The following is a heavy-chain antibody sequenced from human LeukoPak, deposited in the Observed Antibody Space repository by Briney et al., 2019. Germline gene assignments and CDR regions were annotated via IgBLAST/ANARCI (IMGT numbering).Heavy chain of an antibody. V-gene: IGHV1-2*02. CDR3: ARDKFGELFSFDY. Sequence: ASVKVSCKASGYTFTGYYMHWVRQAPGQGLEWMGWINPNSGGTNYAQNFQGRVTMTRDTSISTAYMELSRLRSDDTAVYYCARDKFGELFSFDYWGQGTLVTVSS. CDR1: GYTFTGYY. CDR2: INPNSGGT. D-gene: IGHD3-10*01. J-gene: IGHJ4*02.